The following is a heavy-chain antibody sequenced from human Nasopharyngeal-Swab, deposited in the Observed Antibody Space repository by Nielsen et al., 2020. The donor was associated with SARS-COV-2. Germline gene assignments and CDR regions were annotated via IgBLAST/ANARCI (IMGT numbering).Heavy chain of an antibody. Sequence: GESLKISCAASGFTFSRYAMSWVRQAPGKGLEWVSAISGSGGSTYYADSVKDRFTISRDNSKNTLYLQMNSLRAEDTAVYYCAKDQGSGWYHDAFDIWGQGTMVTVSS. CDR2: ISGSGGST. J-gene: IGHJ3*02. CDR1: GFTFSRYA. CDR3: AKDQGSGWYHDAFDI. V-gene: IGHV3-23*01. D-gene: IGHD6-19*01.